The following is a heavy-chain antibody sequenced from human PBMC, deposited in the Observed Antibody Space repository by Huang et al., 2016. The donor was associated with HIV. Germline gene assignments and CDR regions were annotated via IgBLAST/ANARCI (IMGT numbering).Heavy chain of an antibody. CDR2: IDPVDSDT. CDR1: GYIFTTSW. V-gene: IGHV5-51*03. CDR3: ARLAGGTWSYYFDL. Sequence: EVELVQSGTEVKKPGESLKISCKGSGYIFTTSWIGWVRQMPGKGLEWMGIIDPVDSDTRYSPSFQGQVTRSVDKSINTAYLHWSSLKASDTAMYYCARLAGGTWSYYFDLWGQGALVTVSS. D-gene: IGHD3-10*01. J-gene: IGHJ4*02.